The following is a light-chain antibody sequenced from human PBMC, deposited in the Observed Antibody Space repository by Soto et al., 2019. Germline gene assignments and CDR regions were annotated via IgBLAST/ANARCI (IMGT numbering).Light chain of an antibody. CDR3: LQAYRTTWT. CDR1: ESIGIY. CDR2: AAS. Sequence: DVQMPQTPTSLSASVGDRVTITCRASESIGIYLNWYQQKPGKVPNLLIYAASSVFEGVPSRFSGSGSGTNFSLTINSLQPEDFATYFCLQAYRTTWTFGQGTKVQIK. V-gene: IGKV1-39*01. J-gene: IGKJ1*01.